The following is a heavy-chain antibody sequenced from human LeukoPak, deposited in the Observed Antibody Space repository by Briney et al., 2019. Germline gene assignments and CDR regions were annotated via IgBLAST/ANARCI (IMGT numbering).Heavy chain of an antibody. CDR1: GYSFTSYW. CDR2: IYPGDSDT. CDR3: ARRTDYSNYVWFDP. J-gene: IGHJ5*02. D-gene: IGHD4-11*01. V-gene: IGHV5-51*01. Sequence: GESLKISCKGSGYSFTSYWIGWVRQMPGEGLEWMGIIYPGDSDTRYSPSFQGQVTVSADKSISTAYLQWSSLKASDTAMYYCARRTDYSNYVWFDPWGQGTLVTVSS.